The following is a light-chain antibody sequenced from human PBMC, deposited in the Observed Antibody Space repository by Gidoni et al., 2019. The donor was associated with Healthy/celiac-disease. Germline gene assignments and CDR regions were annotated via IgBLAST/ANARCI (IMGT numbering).Light chain of an antibody. Sequence: EIVLTQSPATLSLSPGERATLSCRASQSVSSYLAWYQQKPGQAPRLLIYDASSRATGIPARFSGSGSGTDFTLTISSLEPEDFAVYYCQQRSNWPSGGVTFGQGTRLEIK. CDR3: QQRSNWPSGGVT. CDR1: QSVSSY. V-gene: IGKV3-11*01. CDR2: DAS. J-gene: IGKJ5*01.